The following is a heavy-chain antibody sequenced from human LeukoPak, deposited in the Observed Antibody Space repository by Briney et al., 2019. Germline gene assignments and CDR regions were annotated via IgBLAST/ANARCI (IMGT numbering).Heavy chain of an antibody. CDR1: GYTFTSYD. D-gene: IGHD5-24*01. CDR2: MNSNSGNT. V-gene: IGHV1-8*01. Sequence: ASVRVSCKASGYTFTSYDINWVRQATGQGLEWMGWMNSNSGNTGYAQKFQGRVTMTRNTSISTAYMELSSLRSEDTAVYYCARVGDGYNYDYYYMDVWGKGTTVTVSS. J-gene: IGHJ6*03. CDR3: ARVGDGYNYDYYYMDV.